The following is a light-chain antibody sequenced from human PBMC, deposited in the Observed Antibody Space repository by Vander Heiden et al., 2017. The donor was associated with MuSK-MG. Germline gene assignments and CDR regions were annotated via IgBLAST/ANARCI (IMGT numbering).Light chain of an antibody. J-gene: IGKJ1*01. Sequence: EIVLVQSPGTLSLSPGERATLSCRASQSVSSSYLAWYQQKPGQAPRLLIYGASNRATGIPDRFSGSGSGPDFTLTISRLEPEDFAVYYCQQYGSSPRTFGQGTKVEFK. CDR3: QQYGSSPRT. CDR1: QSVSSSY. V-gene: IGKV3-20*01. CDR2: GAS.